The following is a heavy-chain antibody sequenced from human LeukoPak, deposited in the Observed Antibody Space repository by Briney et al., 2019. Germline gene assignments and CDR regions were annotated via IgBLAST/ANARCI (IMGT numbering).Heavy chain of an antibody. CDR2: IYHSGST. J-gene: IGHJ4*02. V-gene: IGHV4-4*02. D-gene: IGHD3-10*01. CDR1: GGSISSSNW. Sequence: SGTLSLTCAVSGGSISSSNWWRWVRQPPGKGLEWIGEIYHSGSTNYNPSLKSRVTISVDKSKNQFSLKLSSVTAADTAVYYCARALKSGFGELSFDYWGQGTLVTVSS. CDR3: ARALKSGFGELSFDY.